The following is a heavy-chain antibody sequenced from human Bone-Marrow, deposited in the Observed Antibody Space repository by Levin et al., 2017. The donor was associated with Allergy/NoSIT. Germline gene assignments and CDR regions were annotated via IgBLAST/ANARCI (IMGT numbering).Heavy chain of an antibody. CDR3: ARDLVSSGKVGWFDP. J-gene: IGHJ5*02. Sequence: AASVKVSCKASGGTFSSYAISWVRQAPGQGLEWMGGIIPIFGTANYAQKFQGRVTITADESTSTAYMELSSLRSEDTAVYYCARDLVSSGKVGWFDPWGQGTLVTVSS. V-gene: IGHV1-69*13. CDR1: GGTFSSYA. CDR2: IIPIFGTA. D-gene: IGHD6-19*01.